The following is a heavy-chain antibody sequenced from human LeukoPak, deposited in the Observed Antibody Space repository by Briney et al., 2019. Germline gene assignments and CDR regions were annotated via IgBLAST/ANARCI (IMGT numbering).Heavy chain of an antibody. CDR1: GYTFTSYD. D-gene: IGHD5-18*01. V-gene: IGHV1-8*01. CDR2: MNPNSGNT. CDR3: ARDGPGYSYGRDAFDI. Sequence: ASVKVSCKASGYTFTSYDINWVRQATGQGLEWMGWMNPNSGNTGYAQKFQGRVTMTRDTSTSTVYMELSSLRSEDTAVYYCARDGPGYSYGRDAFDIWGQGTMVTVSS. J-gene: IGHJ3*02.